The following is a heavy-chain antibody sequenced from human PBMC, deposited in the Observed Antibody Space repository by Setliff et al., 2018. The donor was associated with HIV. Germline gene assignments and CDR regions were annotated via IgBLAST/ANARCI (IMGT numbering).Heavy chain of an antibody. V-gene: IGHV1-2*02. J-gene: IGHJ4*02. CDR2: IDPNSGGT. Sequence: AASVKVSCKASGYTFTGYNMHWVRQAPGQGLEWMGWIDPNSGGTNYAQNFQGRVTMTRDTSISTAYMELSRLRSDDTAVYYCARQLSNSLDYWGQGTLVTVSS. CDR3: ARQLSNSLDY. D-gene: IGHD7-27*01. CDR1: GYTFTGYN.